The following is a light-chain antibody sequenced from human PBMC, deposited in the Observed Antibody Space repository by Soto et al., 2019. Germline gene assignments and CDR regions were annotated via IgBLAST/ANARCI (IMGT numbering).Light chain of an antibody. CDR1: QSGFHRSNNKKY. Sequence: DIVMTQSPDSLAVSLGERATINCKSSQSGFHRSNNKKYLAWYQQKPGQPPKLLIYWASTRESGVPDRFSCSGSGTDFTLTISSLQAEDVAVYYCQQYYSAPLTFGQGTKVEIK. J-gene: IGKJ1*01. V-gene: IGKV4-1*01. CDR3: QQYYSAPLT. CDR2: WAS.